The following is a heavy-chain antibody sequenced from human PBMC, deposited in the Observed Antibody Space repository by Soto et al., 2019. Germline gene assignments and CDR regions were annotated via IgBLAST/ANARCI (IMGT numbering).Heavy chain of an antibody. CDR1: GFTFSSYA. D-gene: IGHD3-10*01. CDR2: ITSGGGTT. J-gene: IGHJ4*02. V-gene: IGHV3-23*01. Sequence: GGTLRLCCAASGFTFSSYAMNWVRQAPGKGLEWVSVITSGGGTTSYADSVKGRFTISRDNSKSTFYLQMNSLRADDTAVYYCAKGLLGVWFGELLQPSFDFWGQGTLVTVSS. CDR3: AKGLLGVWFGELLQPSFDF.